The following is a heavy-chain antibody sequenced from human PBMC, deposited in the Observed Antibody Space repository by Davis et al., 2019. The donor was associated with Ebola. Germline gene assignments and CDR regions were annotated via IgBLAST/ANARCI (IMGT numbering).Heavy chain of an antibody. CDR1: GGSFSGYY. J-gene: IGHJ4*02. D-gene: IGHD6-19*01. CDR3: ARAGPLFDY. Sequence: PSETLSLTCAVYGGSFSGYYWSWIRQPPGKGLEWIGEINHSGSTNYNPSLKSRVTISVDTSKNQFSLKLSSVTAADTAVYYCARAGPLFDYWGQGTLVTVSS. CDR2: INHSGST. V-gene: IGHV4-34*01.